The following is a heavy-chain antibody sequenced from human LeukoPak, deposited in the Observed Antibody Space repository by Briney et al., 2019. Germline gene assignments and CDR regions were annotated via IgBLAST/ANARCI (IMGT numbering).Heavy chain of an antibody. V-gene: IGHV4-59*01. J-gene: IGHJ4*02. D-gene: IGHD2-2*01. CDR2: MYYSGST. CDR1: GGSISNYY. Sequence: SETLSLTCTVSGGSISNYYWSWIRQPPGKGLEWIGYMYYSGSTNCNPSLKSRVTISLDTSKSQFSLKLSSVTAADTAVYYCARLIGSSPSVDYWGQGTPVTVSS. CDR3: ARLIGSSPSVDY.